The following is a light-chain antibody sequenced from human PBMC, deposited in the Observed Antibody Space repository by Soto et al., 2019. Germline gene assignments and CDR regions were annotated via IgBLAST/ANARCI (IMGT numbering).Light chain of an antibody. J-gene: IGKJ1*01. CDR1: QGISSY. CDR3: RQSYNTPPT. CDR2: AAS. Sequence: IQLPQSPSSLSASVGDRVTITCRASQGISSYLAWYQQKPGKAPKLLIYAASTLQSGVPSRFSGSGSGTDFTLTISSLQPEDFATYYCRQSYNTPPTFGQGTKVDIK. V-gene: IGKV1-39*01.